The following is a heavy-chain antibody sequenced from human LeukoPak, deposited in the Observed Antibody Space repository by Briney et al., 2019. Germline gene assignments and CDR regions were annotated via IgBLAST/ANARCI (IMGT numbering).Heavy chain of an antibody. CDR3: ARGGYTGVFDF. V-gene: IGHV3-74*01. J-gene: IGHJ3*01. Sequence: SGGSLRLSCAASGFTFSSYWMHWVRQAPGKGLVWVSRINRDGSSTSYEDSVKGRFRTSRDNAKNTLYLQMNSLRDEDTAVYYCARGGYTGVFDFWGQGTMVTVSS. CDR2: INRDGSST. CDR1: GFTFSSYW. D-gene: IGHD5-18*01.